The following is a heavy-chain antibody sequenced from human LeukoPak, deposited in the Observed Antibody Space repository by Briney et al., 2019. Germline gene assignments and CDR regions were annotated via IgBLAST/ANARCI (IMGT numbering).Heavy chain of an antibody. CDR1: GGSISSGDYY. J-gene: IGHJ3*02. Sequence: SQTLSLTCTVSGGSISSGDYYWSWIRQPPGKGLEWIGYIYYSGSTYYNPSLKSRVTISVDTSKNQFSLKLSSVTAADTAVYYCARGERSSSSAVAFDIWGQGTMVTVSS. D-gene: IGHD6-6*01. CDR2: IYYSGST. CDR3: ARGERSSSSAVAFDI. V-gene: IGHV4-30-4*08.